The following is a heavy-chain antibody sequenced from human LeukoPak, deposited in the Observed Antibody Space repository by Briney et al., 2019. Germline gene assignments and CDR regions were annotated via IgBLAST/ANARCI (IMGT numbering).Heavy chain of an antibody. CDR1: GASISNDYHL. V-gene: IGHV4-30-4*01. Sequence: SETLSLTCTVSGASISNDYHLWSWIRQPREKGLEFIDYIFHSGSTYDNASLRRRITISIDTSNSQFSLSLSSVTAADTAVYYCARLEGPGAVADYWGQGTLVTVSS. J-gene: IGHJ4*02. CDR3: ARLEGPGAVADY. D-gene: IGHD4/OR15-4a*01. CDR2: IFHSGST.